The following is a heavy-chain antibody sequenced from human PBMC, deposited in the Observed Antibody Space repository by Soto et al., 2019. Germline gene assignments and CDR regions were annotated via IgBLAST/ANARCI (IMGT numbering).Heavy chain of an antibody. CDR1: GFTFCSYS. V-gene: IGHV3-48*02. D-gene: IGHD6-6*01. J-gene: IGHJ6*02. Sequence: GGSTRISCAASGFTFCSYSMNWVRQAPGKGLEWVSYISSSSSTIYYADSVKGRFTISRDNAKNSLYLQMNSLRDEDTAVYYCARPEYSSSSYGMDVWGQGTTVTVSS. CDR2: ISSSSSTI. CDR3: ARPEYSSSSYGMDV.